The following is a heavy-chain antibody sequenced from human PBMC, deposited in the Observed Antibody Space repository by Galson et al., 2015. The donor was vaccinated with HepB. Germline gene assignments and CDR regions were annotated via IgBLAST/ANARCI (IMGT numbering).Heavy chain of an antibody. V-gene: IGHV1-46*04. D-gene: IGHD2-15*01. CDR3: ARAGVVVVAAPGGYYYGMDV. Sequence: SVKVSCKASGYTFTSYYMHWVRQAPGQGLEWMGIINPSGGSTSYAQKLQGRVTMTRDTSTSTVYMELSSLRSEDTAVYYCARAGVVVVAAPGGYYYGMDVWGQGTTVTVSS. CDR2: INPSGGST. J-gene: IGHJ6*02. CDR1: GYTFTSYY.